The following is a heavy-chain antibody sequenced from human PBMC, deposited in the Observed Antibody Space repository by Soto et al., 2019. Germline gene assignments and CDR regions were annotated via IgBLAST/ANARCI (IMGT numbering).Heavy chain of an antibody. CDR2: ISGSGGST. Sequence: GGSLRLSCAASGFTFSSYAMSWVLQAPGKGLEWVSAISGSGGSTYYADSVKGRFTISRDNSKNTLYLQMNSLRAEDTAVYYCAKAVAGPYYYYGMDVWGQGTTVTVSS. J-gene: IGHJ6*02. CDR3: AKAVAGPYYYYGMDV. CDR1: GFTFSSYA. D-gene: IGHD6-19*01. V-gene: IGHV3-23*01.